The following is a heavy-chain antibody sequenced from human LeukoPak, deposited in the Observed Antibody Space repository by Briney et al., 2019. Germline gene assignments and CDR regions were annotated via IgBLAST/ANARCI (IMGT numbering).Heavy chain of an antibody. CDR3: ARAYDSSGYHFDY. J-gene: IGHJ4*02. V-gene: IGHV3-30*02. CDR1: GFTFSSYG. CDR2: IRYDGSNK. D-gene: IGHD3-22*01. Sequence: GGSLRLSCAASGFTFSSYGMHWVRQAPGKGLEWVAFIRYDGSNKYYADSVKGRFTISRDNSKNTLYLQMNSLRSEDTAVYYCARAYDSSGYHFDYWGQGTLVTVSS.